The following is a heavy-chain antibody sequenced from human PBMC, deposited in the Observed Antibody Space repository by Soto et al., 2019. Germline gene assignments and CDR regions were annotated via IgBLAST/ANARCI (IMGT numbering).Heavy chain of an antibody. CDR1: GGTFSRYS. J-gene: IGHJ6*02. CDR3: ARPYEGGYSSNHHYYYALDV. Sequence: ASVKVSCKISGGTFSRYSISWVRQAPGQGLEWMGGIVPIFGTRNYARKFQDRVTITTDESATTAHMELSNLRSEDTAVYYCARPYEGGYSSNHHYYYALDVWGQGTAVTVSS. D-gene: IGHD3-22*01. CDR2: IVPIFGTR. V-gene: IGHV1-69*05.